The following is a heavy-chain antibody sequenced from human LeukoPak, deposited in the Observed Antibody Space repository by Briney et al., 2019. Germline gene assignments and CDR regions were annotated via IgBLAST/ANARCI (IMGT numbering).Heavy chain of an antibody. V-gene: IGHV5-10-1*01. Sequence: GESLKISCKGSGYSFTSYWISWVRQMPGKGLEWMGRIDPSDSYTNYSPSFQGHVTISADKSISTAYLQWSSLKASDTAMHYCARRSSIAARPFDYWGQGTLVTVSS. CDR2: IDPSDSYT. J-gene: IGHJ4*02. CDR3: ARRSSIAARPFDY. D-gene: IGHD6-6*01. CDR1: GYSFTSYW.